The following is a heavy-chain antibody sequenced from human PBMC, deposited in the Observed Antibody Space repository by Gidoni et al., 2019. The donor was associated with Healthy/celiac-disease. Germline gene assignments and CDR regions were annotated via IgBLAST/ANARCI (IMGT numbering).Heavy chain of an antibody. CDR1: GFTFSSYA. V-gene: IGHV3-23*01. D-gene: IGHD3-22*01. CDR3: AKDPSRITMIVVVINFDY. Sequence: EVQLLESGGGLVQPGGSLRLSCAASGFTFSSYAMSWVRQAPGKGLEWVSAISGSGGSTYYADSVKGRFTISRDNSKNTLYLQMNSLRAEDTAVYYCAKDPSRITMIVVVINFDYWGQGTLVTVSS. J-gene: IGHJ4*02. CDR2: ISGSGGST.